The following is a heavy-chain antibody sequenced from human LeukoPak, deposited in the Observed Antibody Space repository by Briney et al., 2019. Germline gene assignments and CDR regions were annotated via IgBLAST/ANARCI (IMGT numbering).Heavy chain of an antibody. Sequence: GASVKVSCKASGYTSTGYYVHWVRQAPGQGLEWMGRINPNSGDTNYAQKFQGRVTMTRDTSISTAYMELSRLRSDDTAVYYCARVSSSTSCFDYWGQGTLVTVSS. CDR1: GYTSTGYY. CDR3: ARVSSSTSCFDY. CDR2: INPNSGDT. J-gene: IGHJ4*02. D-gene: IGHD2-2*01. V-gene: IGHV1-2*06.